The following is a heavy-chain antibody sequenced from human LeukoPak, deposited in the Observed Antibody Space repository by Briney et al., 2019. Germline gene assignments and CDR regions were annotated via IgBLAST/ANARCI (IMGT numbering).Heavy chain of an antibody. CDR1: GGTFSSYA. CDR3: ERDLQFGTTGRGWFDP. Sequence: SVKVSCKASGGTFSSYAISWVRQAPGQGLEWMGGIIPIFGTANYAQKFQGRVTITADESTSTAYMELSSLRSEDTAVYYCERDLQFGTTGRGWFDPWGQGTLVTVSS. CDR2: IIPIFGTA. J-gene: IGHJ5*02. D-gene: IGHD1-1*01. V-gene: IGHV1-69*13.